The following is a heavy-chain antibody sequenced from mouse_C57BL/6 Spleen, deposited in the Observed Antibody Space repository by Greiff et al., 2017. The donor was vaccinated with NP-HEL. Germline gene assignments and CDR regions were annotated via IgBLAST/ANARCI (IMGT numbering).Heavy chain of an antibody. J-gene: IGHJ3*01. CDR2: INPGSGGT. V-gene: IGHV1-80*01. CDR3: ARSVEGFAY. CDR1: GYAFSSYW. Sequence: QVQLQQSGAELVKPGASVKISCKASGYAFSSYWMNWVKQRPGQGLEWIGVINPGSGGTNYNEKFKGKATLTADKSSSTAYMQLSSLTSEDSAVYFCARSVEGFAYWGQGTLVTVSA.